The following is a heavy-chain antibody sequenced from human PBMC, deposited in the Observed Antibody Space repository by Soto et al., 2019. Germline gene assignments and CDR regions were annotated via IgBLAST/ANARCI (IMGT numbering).Heavy chain of an antibody. V-gene: IGHV1-18*01. Sequence: GASVKVSCKASGYTFTSYGISWVRQAPGQGLEWMGWISAYNGNTNYAQKLQGRVTMTTDTSTSTAYMELRSLRSDDTAVYYCARGRQTSYYDSSGYYYPYASPNRDFDYWGQGTLVTVSS. J-gene: IGHJ4*02. CDR2: ISAYNGNT. CDR3: ARGRQTSYYDSSGYYYPYASPNRDFDY. D-gene: IGHD3-22*01. CDR1: GYTFTSYG.